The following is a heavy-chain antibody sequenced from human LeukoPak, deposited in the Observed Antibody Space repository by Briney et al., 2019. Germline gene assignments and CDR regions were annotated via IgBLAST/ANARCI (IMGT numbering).Heavy chain of an antibody. V-gene: IGHV4-59*01. D-gene: IGHD1-26*01. CDR3: AREGGSYPNWFDP. CDR1: GGSISSYY. Sequence: SETLSLTCTVSGGSISSYYWSRIRQPPGKGLEWIGYIYYSGSTNYNPSLKSRVTISVDTSKNQFSLKLSSVTAADTAVYYCAREGGSYPNWFDPWGQGTLVTVSS. CDR2: IYYSGST. J-gene: IGHJ5*02.